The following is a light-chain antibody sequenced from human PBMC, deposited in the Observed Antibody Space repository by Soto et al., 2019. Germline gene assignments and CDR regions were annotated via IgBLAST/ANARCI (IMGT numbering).Light chain of an antibody. CDR3: QKYNTVPRT. J-gene: IGKJ1*01. V-gene: IGKV1-27*01. Sequence: TQSPGTLSLSPGERATLSCRASQSVSSSYLAWYQQKPGKVPKLLIYAASILQSGVPPRFSGSGSGTDFTLTISSLQPEDVATYYCQKYNTVPRTFGQGTKVEI. CDR2: AAS. CDR1: QSVSSSY.